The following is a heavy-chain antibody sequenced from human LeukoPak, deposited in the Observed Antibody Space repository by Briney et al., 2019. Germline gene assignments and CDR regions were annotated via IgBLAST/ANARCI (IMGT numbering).Heavy chain of an antibody. CDR1: GFTFSSYG. CDR3: AREWSGYYKSFDY. Sequence: GSLRLSCAAAGFTFSSYGMQWVRQAPGKGLEGVAVIWYDGSNKYYADSVKGRFTISRDDSKNTLYLQMNSLRAEDTAVYYCAREWSGYYKSFDYWGQGTLVTVSS. V-gene: IGHV3-33*01. CDR2: IWYDGSNK. D-gene: IGHD3-3*01. J-gene: IGHJ4*02.